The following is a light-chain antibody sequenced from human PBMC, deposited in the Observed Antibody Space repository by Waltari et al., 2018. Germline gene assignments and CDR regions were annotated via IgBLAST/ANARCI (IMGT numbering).Light chain of an antibody. CDR3: QQYGSSPLIT. V-gene: IGKV3-20*01. CDR1: QSVSSSY. CDR2: GAS. Sequence: EIGLTHSPGTLSLSPVERATLSRWASQSVSSSYLAWYQQKPGQAPRPLLYGASSRATGIPDRFSGSGSGTDFTLTISRLEPEDFAVYYCQQYGSSPLITFGQGTRLEIK. J-gene: IGKJ5*01.